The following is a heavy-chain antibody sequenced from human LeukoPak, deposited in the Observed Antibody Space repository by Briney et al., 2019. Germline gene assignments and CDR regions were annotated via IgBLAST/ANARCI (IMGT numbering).Heavy chain of an antibody. J-gene: IGHJ4*02. CDR3: ARGEYSYGDY. CDR1: GGSFSGYY. D-gene: IGHD5-18*01. Sequence: SETLSLTCAVYGGSFSGYYWSWIRQPPGKGLEWIGEISHSGSTNYNPSLKSRVTISVDTSKNQFSLKLSSVTAADTAVYYCARGEYSYGDYWGQGTLVTVSS. CDR2: ISHSGST. V-gene: IGHV4-34*01.